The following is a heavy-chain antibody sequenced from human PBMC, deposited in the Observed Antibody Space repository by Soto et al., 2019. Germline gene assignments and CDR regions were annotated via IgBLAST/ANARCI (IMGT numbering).Heavy chain of an antibody. Sequence: SETLSLTCTVSGGSISSYYWSWIRQPPGKGLEWIGYIYYSGSTNYNPSLKSRVTISVDTSKNQFSLKLSSVPAADTAVYYCARLPPPYGYSDYWGQGTLVTVSS. D-gene: IGHD5-18*01. CDR2: IYYSGST. J-gene: IGHJ4*02. CDR1: GGSISSYY. V-gene: IGHV4-59*01. CDR3: ARLPPPYGYSDY.